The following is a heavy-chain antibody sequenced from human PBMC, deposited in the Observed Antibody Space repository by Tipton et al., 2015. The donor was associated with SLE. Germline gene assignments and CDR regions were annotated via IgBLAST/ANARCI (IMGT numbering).Heavy chain of an antibody. CDR2: IYGGGNT. J-gene: IGHJ6*02. CDR3: AMVITQVYFYGVDV. V-gene: IGHV4-4*07. Sequence: TLSLTCTVSGGSLTNYYWGWVRQPAGKGLEWIGRIYGGGNTKYNPSLESRVTLSVATSKDQFYLMLSSVTAADTAIYYCAMVITQVYFYGVDVWGRGTTVTVSS. D-gene: IGHD1-20*01. CDR1: GGSLTNYY.